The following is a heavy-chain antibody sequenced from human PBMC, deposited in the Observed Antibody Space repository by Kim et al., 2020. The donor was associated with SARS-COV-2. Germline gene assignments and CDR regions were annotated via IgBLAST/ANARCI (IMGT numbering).Heavy chain of an antibody. J-gene: IGHJ4*02. D-gene: IGHD3-22*01. CDR3: AKWGYDSSGYDFDY. Sequence: GGSLRLSCAASGFTFSSYGMHWVRQAPGKGLEWVAVISYDGSNKYYADSVKGRFTISRDNSKNTLYLQMNSLRAEDTAAYYRAKWGYDSSGYDFDYWGQG. CDR2: ISYDGSNK. V-gene: IGHV3-30*18. CDR1: GFTFSSYG.